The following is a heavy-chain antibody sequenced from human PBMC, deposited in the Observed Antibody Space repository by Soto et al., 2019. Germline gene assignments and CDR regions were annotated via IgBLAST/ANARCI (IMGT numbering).Heavy chain of an antibody. CDR1: GFTFSGSA. D-gene: IGHD3-22*01. V-gene: IGHV3-73*02. J-gene: IGHJ4*02. CDR2: IRSKANSYAT. CDR3: TRPPLGDDSSGYYDY. Sequence: EVQLVESGGGLVQPGGSLKLSCAASGFTFSGSAMHWVRQASGKGLEWVGRIRSKANSYATAYAASVKGRYTISRDDSKNTAYLQMNSLKTEDTAVYDCTRPPLGDDSSGYYDYWGQGTLVTVSS.